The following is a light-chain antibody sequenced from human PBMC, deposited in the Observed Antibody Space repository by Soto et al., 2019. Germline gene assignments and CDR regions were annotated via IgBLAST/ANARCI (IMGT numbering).Light chain of an antibody. Sequence: DIQMTQSPSSLPASVGDRVTIICRASQGIRNDLGWYQQKPGKAPKRLIYAASSLDGGVPSRFSGSGSGTEFPPTISRPEPGDFATDYCLQHNTYPYTFGQGTKLEIK. CDR3: LQHNTYPYT. CDR2: AAS. J-gene: IGKJ2*01. CDR1: QGIRND. V-gene: IGKV1-17*01.